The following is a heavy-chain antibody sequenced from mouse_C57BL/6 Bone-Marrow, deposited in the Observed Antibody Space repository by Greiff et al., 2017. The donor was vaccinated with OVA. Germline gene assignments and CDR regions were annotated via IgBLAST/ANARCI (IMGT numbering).Heavy chain of an antibody. CDR3: TREAQAAWFAY. V-gene: IGHV5-9-1*02. Sequence: EVQVVESGEGLVKPGGSLKLSCAASGFTFSSYAMSWVRQTPEKRLEWVAYISSGGDYIYYADTVKGRFTISRDNARNTLYLQMSSLKSEDTAMYYCTREAQAAWFAYWGQGTLVTVSA. J-gene: IGHJ3*01. CDR2: ISSGGDYI. D-gene: IGHD3-2*02. CDR1: GFTFSSYA.